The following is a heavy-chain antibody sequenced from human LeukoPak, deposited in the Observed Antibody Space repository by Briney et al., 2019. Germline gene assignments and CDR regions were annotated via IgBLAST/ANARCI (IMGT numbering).Heavy chain of an antibody. D-gene: IGHD1-1*01. CDR1: GFTVSSNS. CDR2: IYSRGDT. V-gene: IGHV3-53*01. Sequence: GGSLRLSCAASGFTVSSNSMNWVRQAPGKGLEWVSVIYSRGDTNYADSVKGRFTISRDNSKNTLYLQMNSLRAEDTAAYYCARAGPYSHNSFDYWGQGTLVTVSS. CDR3: ARAGPYSHNSFDY. J-gene: IGHJ4*02.